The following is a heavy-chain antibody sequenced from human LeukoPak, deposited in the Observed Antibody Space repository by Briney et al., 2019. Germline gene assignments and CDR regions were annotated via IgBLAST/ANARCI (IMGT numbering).Heavy chain of an antibody. CDR1: GFTFSSYS. D-gene: IGHD2-21*02. CDR2: ISSSSSYI. Sequence: GGSLRLPCAASGFTFSSYSMNWVRQAPGKGLEWVSSISSSSSYIYYADSVKGRFTISRDNAKNSLYLQMNSLRAEDTAVYYCARDLRDIGVVTFDGMDVWGQGTTVTVSS. J-gene: IGHJ6*02. CDR3: ARDLRDIGVVTFDGMDV. V-gene: IGHV3-21*01.